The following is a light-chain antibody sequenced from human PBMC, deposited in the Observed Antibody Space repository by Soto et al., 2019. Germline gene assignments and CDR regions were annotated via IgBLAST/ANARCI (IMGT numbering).Light chain of an antibody. CDR3: QHYNSYSEE. J-gene: IGKJ1*01. CDR1: QDISNW. V-gene: IGKV1D-16*01. Sequence: DIQMTQSPSSVSASVGDRVTITFLASQDISNWLAWYQQKPGKAPKLLIYAASSLQSGVPSRFSGSGSGTEFTLTISSLQPDDFATYYCQHYNSYSEEFGQGTKVDIK. CDR2: AAS.